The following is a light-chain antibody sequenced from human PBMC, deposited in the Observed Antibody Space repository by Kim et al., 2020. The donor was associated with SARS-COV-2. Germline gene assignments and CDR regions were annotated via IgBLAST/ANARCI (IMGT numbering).Light chain of an antibody. J-gene: IGLJ3*02. CDR1: SSNIGSNT. CDR2: ANK. Sequence: QSVVTQPPSASGTPGQRVTISCSGSSSNIGSNTVNWYQQLPGTAPKLLIYANKQRPSGVPDRFSASKSGTSASLAISGLQSDDEADYYCAVWDYSLNGWVFGGGTQLTVL. CDR3: AVWDYSLNGWV. V-gene: IGLV1-44*01.